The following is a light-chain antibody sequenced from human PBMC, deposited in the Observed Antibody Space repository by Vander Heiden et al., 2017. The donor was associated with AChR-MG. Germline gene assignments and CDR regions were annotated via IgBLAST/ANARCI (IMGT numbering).Light chain of an antibody. J-gene: IGLJ2*01. V-gene: IGLV3-1*01. Sequence: SFDLTQPPSVSVSPGQTATIACSADQLGNKYVCWYQQKPGQSPVQVIYQNTNRPSGIPERFSGYKSGKTATLTISGTQAIDEADYYCQAWDGPTVVFGGGTKLTVL. CDR2: QNT. CDR3: QAWDGPTVV. CDR1: QLGNKY.